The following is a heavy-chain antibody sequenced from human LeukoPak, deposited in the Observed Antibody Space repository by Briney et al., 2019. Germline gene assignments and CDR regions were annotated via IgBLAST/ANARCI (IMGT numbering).Heavy chain of an antibody. CDR3: AKVFIWFGELSHFDY. CDR1: GFTFSSYA. V-gene: IGHV3-30*18. Sequence: GGSLRLSCAASGFTFSSYAMSWVRQAPGKGLEWVAVISSDGSNKYYADSVKGRFTISRDNSRNTLYLQMNSLRAEDTALYYCAKVFIWFGELSHFDYWGQGTLVTVSS. D-gene: IGHD3-10*01. J-gene: IGHJ4*02. CDR2: ISSDGSNK.